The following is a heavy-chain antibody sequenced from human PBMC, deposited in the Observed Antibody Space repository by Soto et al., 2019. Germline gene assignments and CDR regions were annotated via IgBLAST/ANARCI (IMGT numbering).Heavy chain of an antibody. CDR1: GGTFSSYA. Sequence: QVQLVQSGAEVKKPGSSVKVSCKASGGTFSSYAISWVRQAPGQGLEWMGGIIPIFGTANYAQKFQGRVTMTADESTSTAYMELSSMRSEDTAVYYCASENWTADYYYYGMDVWGQGTTVTVSS. CDR3: ASENWTADYYYYGMDV. V-gene: IGHV1-69*01. D-gene: IGHD1-1*01. CDR2: IIPIFGTA. J-gene: IGHJ6*02.